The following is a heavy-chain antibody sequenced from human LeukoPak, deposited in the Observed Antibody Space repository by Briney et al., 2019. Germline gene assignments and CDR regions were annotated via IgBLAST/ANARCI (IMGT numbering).Heavy chain of an antibody. CDR3: ARTYCSGSSCERMDV. D-gene: IGHD2-15*01. CDR1: GYSFTSYW. V-gene: IGHV5-51*01. J-gene: IGHJ6*02. CDR2: IYPGDSDT. Sequence: GESLKISCKGSGYSFTSYWIGRVRQMPGKGLEWMGIIYPGDSDTRYSPSFQGQVTISADKSISTAYLQWSSLKASDTVMYYCARTYCSGSSCERMDVWGQGTTVTVSS.